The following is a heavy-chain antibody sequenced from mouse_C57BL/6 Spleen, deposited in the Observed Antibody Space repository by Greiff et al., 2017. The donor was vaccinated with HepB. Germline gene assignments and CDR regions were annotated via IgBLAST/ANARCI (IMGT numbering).Heavy chain of an antibody. CDR1: GFTFSDYG. D-gene: IGHD2-3*01. Sequence: VQLKESGGGLVKPGGSLKLSCAASGFTFSDYGMHWVRQAPEKGLEWVAYISSGSSTIYYADTVKGRFTISRDNAKNTLFLQMTSLRSEDTAMYYCASDDGYYDYFDYWGQGTTLTVSS. CDR3: ASDDGYYDYFDY. CDR2: ISSGSSTI. V-gene: IGHV5-17*01. J-gene: IGHJ2*01.